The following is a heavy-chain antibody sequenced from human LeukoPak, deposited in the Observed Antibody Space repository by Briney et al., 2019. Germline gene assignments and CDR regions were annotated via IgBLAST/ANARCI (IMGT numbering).Heavy chain of an antibody. CDR3: ARDSSGWSQGNY. J-gene: IGHJ4*02. CDR1: GGSISSGGYS. CDR2: IYHSGST. V-gene: IGHV4-30-2*01. D-gene: IGHD6-19*01. Sequence: SQTLSLTCAVSGGSISSGGYSWSWIQQPPGKGLEWIGYIYHSGSTYYNPSLKSRVTISVDRSKNQFSLKLSSVTAADTALYYCARDSSGWSQGNYWGQGTLVTVSS.